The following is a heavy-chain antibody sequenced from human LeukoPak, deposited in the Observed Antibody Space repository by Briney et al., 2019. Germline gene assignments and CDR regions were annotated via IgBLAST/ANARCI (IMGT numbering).Heavy chain of an antibody. V-gene: IGHV4-59*01. CDR1: GVSISSSY. CDR2: IYYSGNT. D-gene: IGHD6-6*01. J-gene: IGHJ6*04. Sequence: KTSETLSLTCAVSGVSISSSYWSWIRQPPGKGLEWIGYIYYSGNTNYNPSLKSRVAMSIDMSKNQFSLKLTSVTAADTALYYCARDGSGSSADVWGKGTTVTVSS. CDR3: ARDGSGSSADV.